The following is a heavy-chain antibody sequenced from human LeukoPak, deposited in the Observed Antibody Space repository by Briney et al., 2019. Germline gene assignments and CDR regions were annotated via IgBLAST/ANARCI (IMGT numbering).Heavy chain of an antibody. CDR2: ISASDGTT. J-gene: IGHJ4*02. Sequence: GGSLRLSCAASGFTFSNYAMTWVRQAPGKGLEWVSVISASDGTTYYADSVKGRFTISRDNSKNTLFMQMNSLRAEDTAVYYCAKPYYYESSGLVYYFDYWGQGSLVTVSS. V-gene: IGHV3-23*01. CDR3: AKPYYYESSGLVYYFDY. D-gene: IGHD3-22*01. CDR1: GFTFSNYA.